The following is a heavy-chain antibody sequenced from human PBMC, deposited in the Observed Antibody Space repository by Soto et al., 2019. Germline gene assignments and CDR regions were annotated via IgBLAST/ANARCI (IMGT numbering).Heavy chain of an antibody. CDR2: IYYSGST. CDR3: ARSLLWLGEAFYYYSYMDV. Sequence: SETLSLTWTVSGGSISSYYWSWIRQPPGKGLEWIGYIYYSGSTNYNPSLKSRVTISVDTSKNQFSLKLSSVTAADTAVYYCARSLLWLGEAFYYYSYMDVWGKGTTVTVSS. CDR1: GGSISSYY. D-gene: IGHD3-10*01. J-gene: IGHJ6*03. V-gene: IGHV4-59*01.